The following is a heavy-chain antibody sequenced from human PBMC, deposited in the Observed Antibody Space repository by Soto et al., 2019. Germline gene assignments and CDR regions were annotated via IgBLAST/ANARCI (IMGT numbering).Heavy chain of an antibody. D-gene: IGHD2-8*01. CDR1: GFSLASSGVG. J-gene: IGHJ4*02. V-gene: IGHV2-5*02. CDR3: AHRGNMYGNWDCGYFDY. CDR2: VYWDDDK. Sequence: QITLKESGPTQVRPTQTLMLTCTFSGFSLASSGVGVAWLRKPPGRALEWLAVVYWDDDKRYNPSLKTRLTITKDTSRNQVVLIMTYMDPADTATYYCAHRGNMYGNWDCGYFDYWGQGAQVTVSS.